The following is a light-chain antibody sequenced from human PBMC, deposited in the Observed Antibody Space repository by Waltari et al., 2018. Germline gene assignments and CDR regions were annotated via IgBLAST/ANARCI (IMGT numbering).Light chain of an antibody. CDR3: QQYASAPNT. J-gene: IGKJ2*01. V-gene: IGKV3-20*01. CDR1: QSVSSSY. Sequence: EIVLTQSTGTLSLFPGERATLSCRASQSVSSSYLAWYQQKAGQAPRLLIYDASRRATDSPDRFSGSGSGTDFTLTISRLAPEDFAVYFCQQYASAPNTFGQGTKLEIK. CDR2: DAS.